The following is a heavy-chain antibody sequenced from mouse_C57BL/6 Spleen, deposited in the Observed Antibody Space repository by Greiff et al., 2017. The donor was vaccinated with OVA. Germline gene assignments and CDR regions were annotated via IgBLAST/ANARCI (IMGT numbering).Heavy chain of an antibody. J-gene: IGHJ2*01. D-gene: IGHD2-4*01. Sequence: VQLQQSGPELVKPGASVKISCKASGYSFTGYYMNWVKQSPEKSLEWIGEINPSTGGTTYNQKFKAKATLTVDKSSSTAYMQLKSLTSEDSAVYYCARGGDYDDYWGQGTTLTVSS. CDR1: GYSFTGYY. V-gene: IGHV1-42*01. CDR2: INPSTGGT. CDR3: ARGGDYDDY.